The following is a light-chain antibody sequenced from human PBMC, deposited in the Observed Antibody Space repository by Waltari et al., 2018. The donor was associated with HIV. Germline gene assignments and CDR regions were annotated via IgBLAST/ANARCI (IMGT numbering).Light chain of an antibody. J-gene: IGLJ3*02. CDR3: QSYDNTVNGWV. Sequence: QSVLTQPPSVSGAPGQNVTVSCTGSSSNIRTNYDVPWYQFLPGEVPKLLIYGNTIRPAGVPGRFSGSSSGTSASLAITGLQPADEADYYCQSYDNTVNGWVFGGGTRVTV. CDR1: SSNIRTNYD. V-gene: IGLV1-40*01. CDR2: GNT.